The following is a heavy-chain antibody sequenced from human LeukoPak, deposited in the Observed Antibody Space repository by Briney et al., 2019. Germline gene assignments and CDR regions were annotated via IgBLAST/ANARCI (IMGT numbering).Heavy chain of an antibody. CDR2: IWSDGSST. V-gene: IGHV3-33*01. CDR3: ARGATISHLGAGY. CDR1: GFTFSNYG. D-gene: IGHD3-16*01. Sequence: GGSLRLSCAASGFTFSNYGMHWVRQAPDKGLEWVAIIWSDGSSTYYAGSVRGRFTISRDNSKNTLYLQMNSLRAEDTAVYYCARGATISHLGAGYWGQGTLVTVSS. J-gene: IGHJ4*02.